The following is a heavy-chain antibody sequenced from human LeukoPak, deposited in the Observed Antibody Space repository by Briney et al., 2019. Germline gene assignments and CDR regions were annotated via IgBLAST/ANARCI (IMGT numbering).Heavy chain of an antibody. CDR1: GYSFTSYW. Sequence: ASVKVSCKASGYSFTSYWIGWVRQMPGRGLEWMGIIYPGDSDTRYSPSFQGQVTISADKSISTAYLQWSSLKASDTAMYYCARQSVVRGVNYFDYWGQGTLVTVSS. J-gene: IGHJ4*02. CDR2: IYPGDSDT. CDR3: ARQSVVRGVNYFDY. V-gene: IGHV5-51*01. D-gene: IGHD3-10*01.